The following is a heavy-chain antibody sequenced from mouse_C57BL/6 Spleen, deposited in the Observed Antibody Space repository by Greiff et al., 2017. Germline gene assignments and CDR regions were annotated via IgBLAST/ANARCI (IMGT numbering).Heavy chain of an antibody. Sequence: EVKLMESGAELVKPGASVKLSCTASGFNIKDYYMHWVKQRTEQGLEWIGRIDPEDGETKYAPKFQGKATITADTSSNTAYLQLSSLTSEDTAVYYCARSNYYGNYDWYFDVWGTGTTVTVSS. J-gene: IGHJ1*03. CDR2: IDPEDGET. CDR3: ARSNYYGNYDWYFDV. V-gene: IGHV14-2*01. D-gene: IGHD2-1*01. CDR1: GFNIKDYY.